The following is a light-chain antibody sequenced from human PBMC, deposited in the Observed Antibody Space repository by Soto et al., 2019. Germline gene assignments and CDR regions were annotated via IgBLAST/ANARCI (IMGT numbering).Light chain of an antibody. V-gene: IGKV1-39*01. CDR3: QQSYSPSIT. J-gene: IGKJ3*01. Sequence: DIQMTQSPSSLSASVGDRVTITCRATKSINTYVNWYQQKPGKAPKLLIYTATSLQSGVPSRFSGSGSGTDFTLTISSLQPEDLANYYCQQSYSPSITFGPGTKVDIK. CDR1: KSINTY. CDR2: TAT.